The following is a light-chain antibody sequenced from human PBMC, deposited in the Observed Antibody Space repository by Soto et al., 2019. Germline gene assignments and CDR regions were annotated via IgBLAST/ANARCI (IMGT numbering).Light chain of an antibody. CDR3: SSYTGISTYV. Sequence: QSALTQPASVSGSPGQSITISCTGTSSDVGGFNYVSWYQQHPGEAPKLMIYDVSNRPSGVSNRFSGSKSGNTASLTISGLQAEDEADYYCSSYTGISTYVFGTGTKVT. CDR1: SSDVGGFNY. V-gene: IGLV2-14*01. J-gene: IGLJ1*01. CDR2: DVS.